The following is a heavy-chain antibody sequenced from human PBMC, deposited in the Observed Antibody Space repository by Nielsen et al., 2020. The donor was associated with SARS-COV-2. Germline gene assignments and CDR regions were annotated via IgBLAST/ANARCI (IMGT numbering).Heavy chain of an antibody. J-gene: IGHJ6*02. V-gene: IGHV3-23*01. CDR3: ARDRIEALVYATRNYGVDV. CDR2: ISGSGGST. D-gene: IGHD2-8*01. CDR1: GFTFSSYA. Sequence: GESLKISCAASGFTFSSYAMSWVRQAPGKGLEWVSAISGSGGSTYYADSVKGRFTISRDNSKNTLYLQMNSLRAEDTAVYYCARDRIEALVYATRNYGVDVWGQGTTVTVSS.